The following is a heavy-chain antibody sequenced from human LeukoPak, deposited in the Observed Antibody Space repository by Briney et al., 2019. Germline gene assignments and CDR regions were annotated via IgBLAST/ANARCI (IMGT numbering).Heavy chain of an antibody. CDR3: ARHPQYSSYFDY. CDR1: GVSISSHY. D-gene: IGHD5-18*01. Sequence: PSETLSLTCTVSGVSISSHYWSWIRQPPGKGLEWIGYIYYSGSTNYNPSLKSRVTISVDTSKNQFSLKLSSVTAADTAVYYCARHPQYSSYFDYWGQGTLVTVSS. J-gene: IGHJ4*02. CDR2: IYYSGST. V-gene: IGHV4-59*08.